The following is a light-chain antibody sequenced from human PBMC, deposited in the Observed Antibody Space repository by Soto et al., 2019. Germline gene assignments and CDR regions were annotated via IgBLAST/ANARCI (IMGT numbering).Light chain of an antibody. CDR1: QTIDSW. CDR2: KAS. J-gene: IGKJ1*01. CDR3: QQYHIYSGT. V-gene: IGKV1-5*03. Sequence: DIQMTQSPSTLSGFVGDRVTITCRASQTIDSWLAWYQQRPGKPPNLLIYKASTLASGVPSRFSGSGSGTEFTLTINSLQPDDFATYYCQQYHIYSGTFGQGTKVHIK.